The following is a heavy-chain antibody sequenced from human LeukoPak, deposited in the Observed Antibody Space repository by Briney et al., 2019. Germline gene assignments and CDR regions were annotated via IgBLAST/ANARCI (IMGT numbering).Heavy chain of an antibody. V-gene: IGHV3-30*02. D-gene: IGHD3-10*01. CDR2: IRYDGSNR. CDR1: GFTFSNYD. CDR3: ASGSGTWSPDY. J-gene: IGHJ4*02. Sequence: SGGSLRLSCAASGFTFSNYDIHWVRQAPGKGLEWVAFIRYDGSNRDYADSVKGRFTISRDNSKNTLYLQMNSLRVDDTALYYCASGSGTWSPDYWGQGTLLTVSS.